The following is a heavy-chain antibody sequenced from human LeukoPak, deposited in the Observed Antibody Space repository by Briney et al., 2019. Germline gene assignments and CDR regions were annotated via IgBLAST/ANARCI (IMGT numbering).Heavy chain of an antibody. CDR2: IYYSGST. V-gene: IGHV4-59*01. D-gene: IGHD3-10*01. J-gene: IGHJ4*02. Sequence: NSSETLSLTCTVSGGSISSYYWGWIRQPPGKGLEWIGYIYYSGSTNYNPSLKSRVTISVDTSKNQFSLKLSSVTAADTAVYYCARAETDHYYFDYLGQGIQVTVSS. CDR3: ARAETDHYYFDY. CDR1: GGSISSYY.